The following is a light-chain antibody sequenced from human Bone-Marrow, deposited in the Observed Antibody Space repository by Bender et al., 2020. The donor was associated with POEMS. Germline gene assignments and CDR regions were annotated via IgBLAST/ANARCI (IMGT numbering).Light chain of an antibody. CDR3: QSFDTNKLWV. CDR1: SGRISSNY. J-gene: IGLJ3*02. Sequence: NFILTQPLSVSESPGKTVIISCTRSSGRISSNYVQWYQRRPDSSLTTLIYEDDHRPSGVPDRFSGSIDSSSNSASLTISGLKTEDEADYYCQSFDTNKLWVFGGGTKVTVL. CDR2: EDD. V-gene: IGLV6-57*01.